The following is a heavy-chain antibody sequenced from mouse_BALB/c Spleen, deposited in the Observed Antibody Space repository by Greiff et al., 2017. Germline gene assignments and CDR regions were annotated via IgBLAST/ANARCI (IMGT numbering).Heavy chain of an antibody. CDR3: ARWGVFAY. CDR2: INPSTGYT. Sequence: VQLQQSGAELAKPGASVKMSCKASGYTFTSYWMHWAKQRPGQGLEWIGYINPSTGYTEYNQKFKDKATLTADKSSSTAYMQLSSLTSEDSAVYYCARWGVFAYWGQGTLVTVSA. V-gene: IGHV1-7*01. CDR1: GYTFTSYW. J-gene: IGHJ3*01.